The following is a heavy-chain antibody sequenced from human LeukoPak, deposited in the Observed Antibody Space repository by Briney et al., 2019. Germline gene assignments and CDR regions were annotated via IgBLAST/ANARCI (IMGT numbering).Heavy chain of an antibody. V-gene: IGHV4-59*12. CDR1: GASISSYY. CDR3: AREGGPYRPLDY. Sequence: SETLSLTCTVSGASISSYYWSWIWQPPGKGLEWIGEVNLQGSTNYNPSLMGRVAISVDTSENHISLQLTSVTAADTAVYYCAREGGPYRPLDYSGQGTLVTVSS. CDR2: VNLQGST. J-gene: IGHJ4*02.